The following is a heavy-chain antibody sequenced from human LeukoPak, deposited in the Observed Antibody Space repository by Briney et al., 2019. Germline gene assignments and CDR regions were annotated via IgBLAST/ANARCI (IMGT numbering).Heavy chain of an antibody. CDR2: ISYDGSNK. J-gene: IGHJ6*02. D-gene: IGHD3-22*01. CDR1: GFTFSSYA. CDR3: ARASYYYDSSGYLALYYYYGMDV. Sequence: PGGSLRLSCAASGFTFSSYAMHWVRQAPGKGLEWVAVISYDGSNKYYADSVKGRFTISRDISKNTLYLQMNSLRAEDTAVYYCARASYYYDSSGYLALYYYYGMDVWGQGTTVTVSS. V-gene: IGHV3-30-3*01.